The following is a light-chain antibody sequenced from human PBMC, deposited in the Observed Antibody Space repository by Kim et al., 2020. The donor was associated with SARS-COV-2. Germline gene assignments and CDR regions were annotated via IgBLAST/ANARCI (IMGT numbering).Light chain of an antibody. J-gene: IGKJ2*01. Sequence: SASVGDRVTITCQASQDIRNFLNWFQHKPGKAPRLRIYDASTLGAGVPSRFSGSGSGTDFTFTISSLQPEDIATYYCQHFDSLPYTFGQGTKLEIK. CDR1: QDIRNF. CDR3: QHFDSLPYT. V-gene: IGKV1-33*01. CDR2: DAS.